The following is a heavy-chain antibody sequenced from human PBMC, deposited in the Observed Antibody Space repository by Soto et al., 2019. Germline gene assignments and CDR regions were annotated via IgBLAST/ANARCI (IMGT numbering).Heavy chain of an antibody. CDR1: GGSVSSGSYY. V-gene: IGHV4-61*01. CDR2: IYYSGST. CDR3: ARGQDIVVVVAAPAAFERENWFDP. J-gene: IGHJ5*02. D-gene: IGHD2-15*01. Sequence: QVQLQESGPGLVKPSETLSLTCTVSGGSVSSGSYYWSWIRQPPGKGLEWIGYIYYSGSTNYNPTLKSRAIISGDTSKNQFSLKLSSVTAADTAVYYCARGQDIVVVVAAPAAFERENWFDPWGQGTLVTVSS.